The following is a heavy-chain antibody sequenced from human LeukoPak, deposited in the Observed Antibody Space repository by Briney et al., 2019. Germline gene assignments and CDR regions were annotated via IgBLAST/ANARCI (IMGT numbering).Heavy chain of an antibody. CDR1: GFTFSSYT. V-gene: IGHV3-23*01. J-gene: IGHJ4*02. D-gene: IGHD3-22*01. CDR3: AKDFYDSSGSRYDY. Sequence: GGSLRLSCAASGFTFSSYTMSWVRQAPGKGLEWVSAISGSGGSTYYADSVKGRFTISRDNSKNTLFMQMNSLRAEDTAVYYCAKDFYDSSGSRYDYWGQGTLVTVSS. CDR2: ISGSGGST.